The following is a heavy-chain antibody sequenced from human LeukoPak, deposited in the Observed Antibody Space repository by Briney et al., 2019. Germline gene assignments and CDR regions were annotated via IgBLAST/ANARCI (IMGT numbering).Heavy chain of an antibody. Sequence: SQTLSLTCAVSGGSISSGGYSWSWIRQPPGKGLEWIGCIYHSGSTYYNPSLKSRVTISVDRSKNQFSLKLSSVTAADTAVYYCARVSMRGLWFGEIYGMDVWGQGTTVTVSS. D-gene: IGHD3-10*01. V-gene: IGHV4-30-2*01. CDR2: IYHSGST. CDR1: GGSISSGGYS. CDR3: ARVSMRGLWFGEIYGMDV. J-gene: IGHJ6*02.